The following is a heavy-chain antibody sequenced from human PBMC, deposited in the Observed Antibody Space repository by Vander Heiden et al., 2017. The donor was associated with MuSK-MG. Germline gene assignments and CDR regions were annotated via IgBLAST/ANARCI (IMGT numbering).Heavy chain of an antibody. Sequence: EVQLVESGGGLVKPGGSLRLSCAASGFPFSSYSMNWVRQAPGKGLEWVSSISSSSSYIYYADSVKGRFTISRDNAKNSLYLQMNSLRAEDTAVYYCARVVVPNRFWSGPSRLVWDYYYYMDVWGKGTTVTVSS. D-gene: IGHD3-3*01. V-gene: IGHV3-21*01. CDR3: ARVVVPNRFWSGPSRLVWDYYYYMDV. CDR1: GFPFSSYS. CDR2: ISSSSSYI. J-gene: IGHJ6*03.